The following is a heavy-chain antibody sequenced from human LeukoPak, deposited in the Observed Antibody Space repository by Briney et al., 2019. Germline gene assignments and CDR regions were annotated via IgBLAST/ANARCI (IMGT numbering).Heavy chain of an antibody. Sequence: GGSLRLSCAASGFTFSNYAMNWVRQAPGKGLEWVTVISYDGRNKYYADSVKGRFTISRDNSKNTLYLQMNSLRAEDTAVYYCARTYSTVGDGYYGMDVWGQGTTVTVSS. J-gene: IGHJ6*02. D-gene: IGHD4-23*01. CDR2: ISYDGRNK. CDR3: ARTYSTVGDGYYGMDV. V-gene: IGHV3-30*04. CDR1: GFTFSNYA.